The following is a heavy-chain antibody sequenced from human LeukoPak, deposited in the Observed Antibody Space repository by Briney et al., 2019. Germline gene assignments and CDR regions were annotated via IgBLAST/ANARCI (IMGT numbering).Heavy chain of an antibody. CDR1: GFTFSSYS. CDR2: ISSSSSYI. D-gene: IGHD2-2*01. CDR3: AREGDIVVVPAIEY. Sequence: GGSLRLSCAASGFTFSSYSMNWVRQAPGKGLEWVSSISSSSSYIYYADSVKGRFTISRDNAKNSLYLQMNSLRAEDTAVYYCAREGDIVVVPAIEYWGQGTLVTVSS. J-gene: IGHJ4*02. V-gene: IGHV3-21*01.